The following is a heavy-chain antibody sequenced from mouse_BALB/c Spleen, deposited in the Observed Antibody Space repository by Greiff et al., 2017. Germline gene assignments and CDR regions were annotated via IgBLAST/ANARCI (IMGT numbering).Heavy chain of an antibody. CDR2: ISSGGSYT. Sequence: EVKVVESGGDLVKPGGSLKLSCAASGFTFSSYGMSWVRQTPDKRLEWVATISSGGSYTYYPDSVKGRFTISRDNAKNTLYLQMSSLKSEDTAMYYCARPLSYDGYPRCAYWGQGTLVTVSA. J-gene: IGHJ3*01. V-gene: IGHV5-6*01. CDR3: ARPLSYDGYPRCAY. D-gene: IGHD2-3*01. CDR1: GFTFSSYG.